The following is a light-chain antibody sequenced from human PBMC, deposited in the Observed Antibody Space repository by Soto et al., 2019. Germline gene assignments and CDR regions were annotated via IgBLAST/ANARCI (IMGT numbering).Light chain of an antibody. Sequence: EIVMMQSPATLSVSPGERATLSCRASQSVSSNLAWYQQKPGQAPRLLIYGASTRATGIPARFSGSGSGTEFTLTISSLQSEDFAVYHCQQYNNWPPQITFGQGTRLEI. CDR3: QQYNNWPPQIT. V-gene: IGKV3-15*01. J-gene: IGKJ5*01. CDR2: GAS. CDR1: QSVSSN.